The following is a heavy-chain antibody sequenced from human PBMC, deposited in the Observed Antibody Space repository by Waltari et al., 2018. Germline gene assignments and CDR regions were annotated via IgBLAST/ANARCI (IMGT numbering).Heavy chain of an antibody. CDR1: GGSISPYY. D-gene: IGHD6-13*01. CDR3: ARDLVAAAGGYFDS. V-gene: IGHV4-4*07. J-gene: IGHJ4*02. CDR2: IYSSGST. Sequence: QVQLQESGPGLVKPSETLSLTCTVSGGSISPYYWSWIRQPAGKGLEWIGRIYSSGSTNYNPSLKSRVTMSVDTSKNHFSLKLNSVTAADTAVYYCARDLVAAAGGYFDSWGQGTLVTVSS.